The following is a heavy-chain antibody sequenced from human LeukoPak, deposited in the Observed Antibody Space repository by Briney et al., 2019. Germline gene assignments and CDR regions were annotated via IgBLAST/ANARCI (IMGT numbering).Heavy chain of an antibody. CDR3: ARHSLVDTAMVEFDY. V-gene: IGHV5-51*01. CDR2: IYPGDSDT. Sequence: GESLKISRKGSGYSFTSYWIGWVRQMPRKGLEWMGIIYPGDSDTRYSPSFQGRVTISADKSISTAYLQWSSLKASDTAMYYCARHSLVDTAMVEFDYWGQGTLVTVSS. J-gene: IGHJ4*02. D-gene: IGHD5-18*01. CDR1: GYSFTSYW.